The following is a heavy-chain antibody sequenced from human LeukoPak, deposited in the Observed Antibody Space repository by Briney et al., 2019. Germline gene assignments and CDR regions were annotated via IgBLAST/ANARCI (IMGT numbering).Heavy chain of an antibody. CDR3: ARRSGYYLPFDY. J-gene: IGHJ4*02. V-gene: IGHV4-59*02. Sequence: SETLSLTCTVSGGSVSGYYWSWIRQPPGKGLEWIGYIFYSGSTNYNPSLKSRVSISVDTSKNQFSLKLSSVTAADTAVYYCARRSGYYLPFDYWGQGTLVTVSS. CDR2: IFYSGST. D-gene: IGHD3-3*01. CDR1: GGSVSGYY.